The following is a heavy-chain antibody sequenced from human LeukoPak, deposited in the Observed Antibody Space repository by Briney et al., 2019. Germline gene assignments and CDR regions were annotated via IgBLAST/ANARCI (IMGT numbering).Heavy chain of an antibody. J-gene: IGHJ5*02. Sequence: KGSGPTLVNPTQTLTLTCTFSGFSLSTSGVGVGWIRQPPGKALEWLALIYWNDDKRYSPSLKSRLTITKDTSKTQVVLTMTNMDPVDTATYYCAHSPMTTAGFPFDPWGQGTLVTVSS. V-gene: IGHV2-5*01. CDR2: IYWNDDK. D-gene: IGHD4-11*01. CDR1: GFSLSTSGVG. CDR3: AHSPMTTAGFPFDP.